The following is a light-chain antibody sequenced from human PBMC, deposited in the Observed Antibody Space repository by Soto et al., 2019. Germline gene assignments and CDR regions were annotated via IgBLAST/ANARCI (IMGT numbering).Light chain of an antibody. CDR2: WAS. J-gene: IGKJ1*01. CDR3: LQYYTTPEA. Sequence: DIVLTQSPDSLAVSLGERATINCKSSQSILYSSNNKNYLAWYQQKPGQRPKLLIYWASTRESGVPDRFSGSGSGTDFTLTISSLQAEDAAVYYCLQYYTTPEAFGQGPKVEIK. V-gene: IGKV4-1*01. CDR1: QSILYSSNNKNY.